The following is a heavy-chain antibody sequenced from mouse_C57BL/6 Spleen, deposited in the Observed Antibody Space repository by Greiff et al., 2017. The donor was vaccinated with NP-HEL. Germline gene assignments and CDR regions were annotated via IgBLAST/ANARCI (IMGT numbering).Heavy chain of an antibody. J-gene: IGHJ1*03. CDR2: ISSGSSTI. V-gene: IGHV5-17*01. CDR1: GFTFSDYG. CDR3: ARPPYYYGSSHWYFDV. Sequence: EVQLVESGGGLVKPGGSLKLSCAASGFTFSDYGMHWVRQAPEKGLEWVAYISSGSSTIYYADTGKGRFTISRDNAKNSLFLQMTSLRSEDTAMYYCARPPYYYGSSHWYFDVWGTGTTVTVSS. D-gene: IGHD1-1*01.